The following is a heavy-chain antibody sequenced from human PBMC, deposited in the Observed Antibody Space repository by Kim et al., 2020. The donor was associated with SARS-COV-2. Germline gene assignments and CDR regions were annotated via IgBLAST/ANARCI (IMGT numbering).Heavy chain of an antibody. CDR3: AREGEDIVVVTATHFDY. D-gene: IGHD2-21*02. CDR2: ISSSSSYI. J-gene: IGHJ4*02. Sequence: GGSLRLSCAASGFTFSSYSMNWVRQAPGKGLEWVSSISSSSSYIYYADSVKGRFTISRDNAKNSLYLQMNSLRAEDTAVYYCAREGEDIVVVTATHFDYWGQGTLVTVSS. CDR1: GFTFSSYS. V-gene: IGHV3-21*01.